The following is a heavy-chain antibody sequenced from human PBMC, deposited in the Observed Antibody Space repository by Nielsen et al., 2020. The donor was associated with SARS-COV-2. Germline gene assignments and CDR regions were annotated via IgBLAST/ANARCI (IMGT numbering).Heavy chain of an antibody. Sequence: GESLKISCAASGFTFSDYYMSWIRQAPGKGLEWVSYISSSSSYTNYADSVKGRFTISRDNANNSLYLQMNSLRAEDTAVYYCAALYCGGDCYIYYYGMDVWGQGTTVTVSS. V-gene: IGHV3-11*06. CDR3: AALYCGGDCYIYYYGMDV. D-gene: IGHD2-21*02. CDR1: GFTFSDYY. J-gene: IGHJ6*02. CDR2: ISSSSSYT.